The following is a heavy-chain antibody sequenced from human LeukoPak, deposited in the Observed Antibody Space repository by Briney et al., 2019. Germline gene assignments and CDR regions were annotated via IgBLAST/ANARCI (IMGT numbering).Heavy chain of an antibody. CDR3: ARPHQYSYGLGHFDY. D-gene: IGHD5-18*01. V-gene: IGHV3-33*01. CDR2: IWYDGSNK. Sequence: QPGRSLRLSCAASGFTFSSYGMHWVRQAPGKGLEWVAVIWYDGSNKYYADSVKGRFTISRDNSKNTLYLQMNSLRAEDTAVYYCARPHQYSYGLGHFDYWGQGTLVTVSS. J-gene: IGHJ4*02. CDR1: GFTFSSYG.